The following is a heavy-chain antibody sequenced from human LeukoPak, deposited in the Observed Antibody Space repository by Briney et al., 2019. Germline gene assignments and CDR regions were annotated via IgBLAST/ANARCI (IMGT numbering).Heavy chain of an antibody. V-gene: IGHV1-2*04. D-gene: IGHD1-26*01. J-gene: IGHJ4*02. CDR2: INPNSGGT. CDR1: GYTFTGYY. Sequence: ASVKVSCKASGYTFTGYYMHWVRQAPGQGLEWMGWINPNSGGTNYAQKFQGWVTMTRDTSISTAYMELSRLRSDDTAVYYCARAPGTYSGSRYYFDYWGQGTLVTVSS. CDR3: ARAPGTYSGSRYYFDY.